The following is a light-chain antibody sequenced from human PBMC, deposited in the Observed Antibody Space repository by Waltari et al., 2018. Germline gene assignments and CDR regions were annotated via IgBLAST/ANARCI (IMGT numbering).Light chain of an antibody. CDR1: QGIANT. J-gene: IGKJ2*01. Sequence: DIQMTQSPSPLSASVGDTFTITCQASQGIANTLNWYQQRPGKAPKLLIYRASSLQSGLPSRFSGSGSGTDFTLTISSLQPEDFATYYCQQGHTYPQTFGQGTKVEIK. V-gene: IGKV1-NL1*01. CDR3: QQGHTYPQT. CDR2: RAS.